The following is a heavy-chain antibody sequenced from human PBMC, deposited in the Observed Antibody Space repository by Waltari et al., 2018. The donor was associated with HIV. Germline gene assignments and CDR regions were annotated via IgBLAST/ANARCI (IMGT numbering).Heavy chain of an antibody. D-gene: IGHD2-2*02. CDR2: INHSGST. CDR3: ARGPYGYCSSTSCYRGVDY. J-gene: IGHJ4*02. Sequence: QVQLQQWGAGLLKPSETLSLTCAVYGGSFSGYSWSWIRQPPGKGLELIGEINHSGSTNYNPSLKSRVTISVDTSKNQFSLKLSSVTAADTAVYYCARGPYGYCSSTSCYRGVDYWGQGTLVTVSS. CDR1: GGSFSGYS. V-gene: IGHV4-34*01.